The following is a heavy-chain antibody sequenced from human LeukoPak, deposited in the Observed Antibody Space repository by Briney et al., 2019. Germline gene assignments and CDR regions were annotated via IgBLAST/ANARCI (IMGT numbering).Heavy chain of an antibody. Sequence: GGSLRLSCAASGFTFSSYEMNWVRHAPGKGLEWVSYISYSGSTIYYADSVKGRFTISRDNAKNSLYLQMNSLRAEDTVVYCCARASYGDVDYWGQGNLVTVSS. CDR2: ISYSGSTI. CDR1: GFTFSSYE. J-gene: IGHJ4*02. D-gene: IGHD4-17*01. V-gene: IGHV3-48*03. CDR3: ARASYGDVDY.